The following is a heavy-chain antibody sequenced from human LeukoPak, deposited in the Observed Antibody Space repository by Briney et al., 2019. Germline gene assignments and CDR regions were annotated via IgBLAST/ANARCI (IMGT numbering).Heavy chain of an antibody. CDR3: ARAARDVFFDY. CDR2: ISSSSSYI. V-gene: IGHV3-21*01. Sequence: PGGSLRLSRAASGFTFSSYSMNWVRQAPGKGLAWVSSISSSSSYIYYADSVKGRFTISRDNAKNSLYLQMNSLRAEDTAVYYCARAARDVFFDYWGQGTLVTVSS. CDR1: GFTFSSYS. J-gene: IGHJ4*02. D-gene: IGHD3-10*02.